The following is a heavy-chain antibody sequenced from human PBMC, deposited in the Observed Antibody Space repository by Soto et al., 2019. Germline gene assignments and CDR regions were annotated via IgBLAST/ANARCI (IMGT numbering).Heavy chain of an antibody. D-gene: IGHD2-2*01. CDR1: GYTFINYG. V-gene: IGHV1-18*01. Sequence: GASVKVSCKASGYTFINYGISWVRQAPGQGLEWMGWTTAYNGNTNYAQKFQDRVTMTTDTSTSTVYMELRSLRSDDTAVYYCARGRLCSMTNWYVNNIDIWGQGTTVTVSS. CDR2: TTAYNGNT. J-gene: IGHJ6*02. CDR3: ARGRLCSMTNWYVNNIDI.